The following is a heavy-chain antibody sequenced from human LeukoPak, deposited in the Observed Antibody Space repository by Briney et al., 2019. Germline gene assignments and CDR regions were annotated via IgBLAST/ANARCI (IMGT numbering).Heavy chain of an antibody. CDR2: INPNSGGT. V-gene: IGHV1-2*02. CDR3: ARGGYSGYAASGY. J-gene: IGHJ4*02. CDR1: GYTFTGYY. D-gene: IGHD5-12*01. Sequence: ASVKVSCKASGYTFTGYYMHWVRQAPGQGLEWMGWINPNSGGTNYAQKFQGRATMTRNTSISTAYMELSRLRSDDTAVYYCARGGYSGYAASGYWGQGTLVTVSS.